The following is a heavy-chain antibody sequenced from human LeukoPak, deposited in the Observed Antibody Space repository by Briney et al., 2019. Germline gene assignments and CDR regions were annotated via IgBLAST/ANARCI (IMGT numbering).Heavy chain of an antibody. D-gene: IGHD4-17*01. CDR2: IWYDGNNK. CDR1: GFNLSTYG. V-gene: IGHV3-33*01. CDR3: AAAYGEGWFDP. Sequence: GGSLRLSCAASGFNLSTYGMHWVRQAPGKGLEWVADIWYDGNNKFYADSGKGRFTISRDNSKNTVHLQMYSLRDEDTAVYYCAAAYGEGWFDPWGQGTQVTVSS. J-gene: IGHJ5*02.